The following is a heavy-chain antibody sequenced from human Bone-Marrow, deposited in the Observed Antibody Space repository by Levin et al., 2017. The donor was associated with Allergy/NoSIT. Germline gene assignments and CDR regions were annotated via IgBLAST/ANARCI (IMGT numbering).Heavy chain of an antibody. CDR2: IKTKTDGETT. CDR3: AADVPDAPPQTDY. J-gene: IGHJ4*02. CDR1: GISFSTVW. V-gene: IGHV3-15*01. Sequence: GGSLRLSCTASGISFSTVWMSWVRQVPGKGLEWVGRIKTKTDGETTDFAAPVKGRFTISRDDSRSTLFLVMNSLKTEDTALYYCAADVPDAPPQTDYWGQGTRVTVSS.